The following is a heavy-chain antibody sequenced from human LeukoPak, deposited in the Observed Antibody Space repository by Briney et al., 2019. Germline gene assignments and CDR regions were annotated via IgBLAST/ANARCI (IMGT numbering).Heavy chain of an antibody. CDR2: INPSGGST. V-gene: IGHV1-46*01. CDR3: ARSEWELSGYYYYYMDV. D-gene: IGHD1-26*01. Sequence: ASVKVSCKASGYTFTSYYMHWVRQAPGQGLEWMGIINPSGGSTSYAQKFQGRVTMTRDTSTSTVYMELSSLRSEDTAVYYCARSEWELSGYYYYYMDVWGKGTTVTVSS. CDR1: GYTFTSYY. J-gene: IGHJ6*03.